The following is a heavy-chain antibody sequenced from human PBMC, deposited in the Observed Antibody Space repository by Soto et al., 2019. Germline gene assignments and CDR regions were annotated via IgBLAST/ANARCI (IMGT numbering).Heavy chain of an antibody. CDR3: AATSHGVVMYYYYGMDV. D-gene: IGHD3-3*01. CDR2: IHPGDSDT. CDR1: GYSFTNYW. J-gene: IGHJ6*02. Sequence: GESLKISCQGSGYSFTNYWVGWVRQIPGRGLEWMGIIHPGDSDTRYSPFFQGQVTISADKSISTAYLQWSSLKASDTAVYYCAATSHGVVMYYYYGMDVWGQGTTVTVS. V-gene: IGHV5-51*01.